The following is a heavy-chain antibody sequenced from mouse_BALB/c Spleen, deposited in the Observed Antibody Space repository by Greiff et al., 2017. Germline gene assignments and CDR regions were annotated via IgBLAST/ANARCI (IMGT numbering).Heavy chain of an antibody. V-gene: IGHV3-8*02. D-gene: IGHD2-10*02. J-gene: IGHJ1*01. CDR2: ISYSGST. CDR3: ARRYGNYVYWYFDV. Sequence: EVKLQESGPSLVKPSQTLSLTCSVTGDSITSGYWNWIRKFPGNKLEYMGYISYSGSTYYNPSLKSRISITRDTSKNQYYLQLNSVTTEDTATYYCARRYGNYVYWYFDVWGAGTTVTVSS. CDR1: GDSITSGY.